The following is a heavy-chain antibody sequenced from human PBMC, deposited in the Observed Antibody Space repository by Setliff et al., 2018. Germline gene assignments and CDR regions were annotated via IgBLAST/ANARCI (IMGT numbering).Heavy chain of an antibody. CDR1: GGNFNNYA. CDR2: IIPLFGTT. Sequence: ASVKVSCKASGGNFNNYAINWVRQAPGQGLEWVGRIIPLFGTTNFAQEFQGRVTITADESTETTYMDLTSLRSEDTAVYYCARLVRFCTRTACQTVAGDESWGQGTLVT. J-gene: IGHJ5*01. CDR3: ARLVRFCTRTACQTVAGDES. V-gene: IGHV1-69*13. D-gene: IGHD2-8*01.